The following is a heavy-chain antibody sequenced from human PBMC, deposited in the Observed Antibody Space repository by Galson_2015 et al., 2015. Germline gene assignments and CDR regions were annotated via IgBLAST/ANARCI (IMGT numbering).Heavy chain of an antibody. CDR1: GYTFTSYG. D-gene: IGHD6-13*01. J-gene: IGHJ4*02. CDR2: ISAYNGNT. CDR3: ARDFSSSWYVIFDY. Sequence: SVKVSCKASGYTFTSYGISWVRQAPGQGLEWMGWISAYNGNTNYAQKLQGRVTMTTDTSTSTAYMELRSLRSDDTAVYYCARDFSSSWYVIFDYWGQGTLVTVSS. V-gene: IGHV1-18*04.